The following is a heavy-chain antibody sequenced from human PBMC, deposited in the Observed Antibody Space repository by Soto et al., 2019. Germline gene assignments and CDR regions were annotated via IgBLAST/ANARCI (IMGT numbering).Heavy chain of an antibody. CDR1: GGSISSGGYY. V-gene: IGHV4-31*03. J-gene: IGHJ6*03. D-gene: IGHD4-4*01. CDR2: IDYSGRT. CDR3: AREGTTVTTTSHCYYYYYMHV. Sequence: QVQLQESGPGLVKPSQTLSLTCTVSGGSISSGGYYWSWIRQHPGKGLGWIGYIDYSGRTHYNPSRKKRVTLAVDMSKNQLSLKLSSVTAADRGVYYCAREGTTVTTTSHCYYYYYMHVWGKGTTVTVCS.